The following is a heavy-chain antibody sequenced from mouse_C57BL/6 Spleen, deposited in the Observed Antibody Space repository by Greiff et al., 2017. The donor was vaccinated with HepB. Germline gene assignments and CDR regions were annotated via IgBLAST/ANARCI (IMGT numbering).Heavy chain of an antibody. Sequence: EVQRVESGGGLVKPGGSLKLSCAASGFTFSDYGMHWVRQAPEKGLEWVAYISSGSSTIYYADTVKGRFTTSRDNAKTTLFLQMTSLRSEDTAMYYCARDYDYHYYAMDYWGQGTSVTVSS. CDR3: ARDYDYHYYAMDY. CDR2: ISSGSSTI. J-gene: IGHJ4*01. CDR1: GFTFSDYG. V-gene: IGHV5-17*01. D-gene: IGHD2-4*01.